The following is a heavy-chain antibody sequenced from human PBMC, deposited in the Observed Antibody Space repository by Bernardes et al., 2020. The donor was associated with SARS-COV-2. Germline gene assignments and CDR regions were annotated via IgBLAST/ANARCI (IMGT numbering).Heavy chain of an antibody. CDR3: ARDHRWLDYYYGMDV. J-gene: IGHJ6*02. CDR1: GFTVSSNY. D-gene: IGHD6-19*01. CDR2: IYSGGST. V-gene: IGHV3-53*04. Sequence: GGSLRLSCAASGFTVSSNYMSWVRQAPGKGLEWVSVIYSGGSTYYEDSVKGRFTISRHNSKNTLYLQMNSLRAEDTAVYYCARDHRWLDYYYGMDVWGQGTTVTVSS.